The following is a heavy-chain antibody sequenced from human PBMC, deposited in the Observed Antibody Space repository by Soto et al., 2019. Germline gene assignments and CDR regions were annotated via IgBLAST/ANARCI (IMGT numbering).Heavy chain of an antibody. CDR3: ARHERGYSYGYRDYGMKV. CDR1: GYSFTSYW. D-gene: IGHD5-18*01. Sequence: GESLKISCTGSGYSFTSYWIGCVRQMPGQRLEWMLFIYPGDSDTSYRPSFPDQVTIPADKSISTSYLQWSSLKAADIAMYFCARHERGYSYGYRDYGMKVWGQVTTVNVCS. V-gene: IGHV5-51*01. J-gene: IGHJ6*02. CDR2: IYPGDSDT.